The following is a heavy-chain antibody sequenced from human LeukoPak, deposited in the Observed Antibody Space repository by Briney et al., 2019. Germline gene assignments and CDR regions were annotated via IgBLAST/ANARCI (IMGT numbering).Heavy chain of an antibody. D-gene: IGHD1-26*01. CDR3: AKGGRAPDY. CDR2: IKQDGSEK. V-gene: IGHV3-7*05. Sequence: GGSLRLSCAVSGFTFSSSWMSWVRQAPGRGLEWVANIKQDGSEKYYVDSVKGRFTISRDNAKNSLYLQVDGLRDEDTAVYYCAKGGRAPDYWGQGTLVTVSS. CDR1: GFTFSSSW. J-gene: IGHJ4*02.